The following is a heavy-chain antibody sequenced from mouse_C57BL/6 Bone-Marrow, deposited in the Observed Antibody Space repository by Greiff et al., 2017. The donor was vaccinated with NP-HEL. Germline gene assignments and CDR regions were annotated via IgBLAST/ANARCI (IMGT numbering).Heavy chain of an antibody. Sequence: QVQLQQSGAELVRPGTSVKVSCKASGYAFTNYLIEWVKQRPGQGLEWIGVINPGSGGTNYNEKFKGKATQTADKSSSTAYMQLSSLTSEDSAVYFCARAGSPANWDKRDLYAMDYWGQGTSVTVSS. D-gene: IGHD4-1*01. CDR1: GYAFTNYL. V-gene: IGHV1-54*01. CDR2: INPGSGGT. CDR3: ARAGSPANWDKRDLYAMDY. J-gene: IGHJ4*01.